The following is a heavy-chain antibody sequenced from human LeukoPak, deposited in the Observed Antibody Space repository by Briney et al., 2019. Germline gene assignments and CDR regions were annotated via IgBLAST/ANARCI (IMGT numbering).Heavy chain of an antibody. CDR2: NYCSAST. CDR3: ARGGLRHRTTYVDY. CDR1: GGSISSGDYY. D-gene: IGHD5-12*01. J-gene: IGHJ4*02. Sequence: SETLSLTCTVSGGSISSGDYYWSRIRQPPGKGRAGIGYNYCSASTYHNLSLKSRVSISIDTYQNPLSLKPSPATAAATASYSRARGGLRHRTTYVDYWGQGTLVTVSS. V-gene: IGHV4-30-4*01.